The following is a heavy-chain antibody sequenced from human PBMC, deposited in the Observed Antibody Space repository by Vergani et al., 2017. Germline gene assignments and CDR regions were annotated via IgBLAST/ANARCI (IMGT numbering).Heavy chain of an antibody. CDR2: ISYDGSNK. V-gene: IGHV3-30-3*01. J-gene: IGHJ4*02. CDR1: GFTFSSYA. Sequence: QVQLVESGGGVVQPGRSLRLSCAASGFTFSSYAMHWVRQAPGKGLEWVAVISYDGSNKYYADSVKGRFTISRDNSKNTRYLQMNSLRAEDTAVYYCARDIRVGWVGEDVFDYWGQGTLVTVSS. CDR3: ARDIRVGWVGEDVFDY. D-gene: IGHD1-26*01.